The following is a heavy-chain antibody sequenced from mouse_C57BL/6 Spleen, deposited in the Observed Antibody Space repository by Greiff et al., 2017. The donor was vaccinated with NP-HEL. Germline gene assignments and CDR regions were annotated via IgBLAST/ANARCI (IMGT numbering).Heavy chain of an antibody. CDR2: IHPNSGST. D-gene: IGHD1-1*01. J-gene: IGHJ3*01. V-gene: IGHV1-64*01. CDR3: ERDYGRGAWFAY. Sequence: QVQLQQPGAELVKPGASVTLSCKASGYTFTSYWMHWVKQRPGQGLEWIGMIHPNSGSTNYNEKFKSKATLTVDKSSSTAYMPLSSLTSEDSAVYEWERDYGRGAWFAYWGQGTLVTVSA. CDR1: GYTFTSYW.